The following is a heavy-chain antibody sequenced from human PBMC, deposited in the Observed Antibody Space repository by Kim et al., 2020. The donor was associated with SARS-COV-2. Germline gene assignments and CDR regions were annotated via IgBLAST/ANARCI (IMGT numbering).Heavy chain of an antibody. Sequence: SETLSLTCTVSGGSISSSSYYWGWIRQPPGKGLEWIGSIYYGGSTYYNPSRKSRVTISVDTSKNQFSLKLSSVTAADTAVYYCARDLITGTTFFDYWGQGTLVTVSS. J-gene: IGHJ4*02. V-gene: IGHV4-39*07. D-gene: IGHD1-7*01. CDR2: IYYGGST. CDR1: GGSISSSSYY. CDR3: ARDLITGTTFFDY.